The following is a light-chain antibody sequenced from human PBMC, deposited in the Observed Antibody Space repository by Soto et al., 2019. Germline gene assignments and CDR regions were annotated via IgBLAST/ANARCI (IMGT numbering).Light chain of an antibody. CDR2: GAS. CDR1: QSIDSSS. Sequence: EVVLTQSPGTLSLSPGERATLSCRASQSIDSSSLAWYQQTPGQTPRLLIYGASTRATGVSDRFSGSGSGTDFTLSISRLEPEDFGVYYCQKYGGSPLVTFGRGTKVEVK. CDR3: QKYGGSPLVT. V-gene: IGKV3-20*01. J-gene: IGKJ3*01.